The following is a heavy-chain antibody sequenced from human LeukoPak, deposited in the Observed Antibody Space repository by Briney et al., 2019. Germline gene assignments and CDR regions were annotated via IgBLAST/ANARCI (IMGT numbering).Heavy chain of an antibody. V-gene: IGHV3-30-3*01. CDR1: GSTFSSYA. D-gene: IGHD6-6*01. J-gene: IGHJ4*02. CDR2: ISYDGSNK. CDR3: ARGIAALSRYFDY. Sequence: QSGGSLRLSCAASGSTFSSYAMHWVRQAPGKGLEWVAVISYDGSNKYYADSVKGRFTISRDNSKNTLYLQMNSLRAEDTAVYYCARGIAALSRYFDYWGQGTLVTVSS.